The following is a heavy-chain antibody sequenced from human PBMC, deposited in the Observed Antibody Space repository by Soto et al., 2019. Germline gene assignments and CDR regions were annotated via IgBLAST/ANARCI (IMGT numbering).Heavy chain of an antibody. V-gene: IGHV4-39*01. CDR3: ASGPGDYDILTGYYYYYYMDV. D-gene: IGHD3-9*01. Sequence: SETLSLTCTVSGGSISSSSYYWGWIRQPPGKGLEWIGSIYYSGSTYYNPSLKSRVTISVDTSKNQFSLKLSSVTAADTAVYYCASGPGDYDILTGYYYYYYMDVWGKGTTVTVS. CDR1: GGSISSSSYY. CDR2: IYYSGST. J-gene: IGHJ6*03.